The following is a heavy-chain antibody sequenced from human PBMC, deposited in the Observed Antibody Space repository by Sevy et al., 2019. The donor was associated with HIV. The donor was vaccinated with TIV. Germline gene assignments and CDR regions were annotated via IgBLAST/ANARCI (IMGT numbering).Heavy chain of an antibody. CDR1: GFTFAKYS. Sequence: GGSLRLSCAASGFTFAKYSMSWVRQAPGKGLEWVSTFSFGCGRINYADSVKGRFTISRDDSKNILFLQMNSLRAEDTATYFSAREGCTQPHDYWGQGTLVTVSS. J-gene: IGHJ4*02. CDR2: FSFGCGRI. CDR3: AREGCTQPHDY. V-gene: IGHV3-23*01. D-gene: IGHD2-8*01.